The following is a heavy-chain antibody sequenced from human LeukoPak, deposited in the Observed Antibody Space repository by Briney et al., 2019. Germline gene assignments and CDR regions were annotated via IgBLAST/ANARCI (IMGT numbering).Heavy chain of an antibody. J-gene: IGHJ5*02. CDR2: IYYSGST. CDR1: GGSISSSSYC. V-gene: IGHV4-39*07. CDR3: ASSQWLVQGGWFDP. D-gene: IGHD6-19*01. Sequence: SETLSLTCTVSGGSISSSSYCWGWLREPRGKGLEGIGSIYYSGSTYYNPSLKSRVTISVDTSKNQFSLKLSSVTAADTAVYYCASSQWLVQGGWFDPWGQGTLVTVSS.